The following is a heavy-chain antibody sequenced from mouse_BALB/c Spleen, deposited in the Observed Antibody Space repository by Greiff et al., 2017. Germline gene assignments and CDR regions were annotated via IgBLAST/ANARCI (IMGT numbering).Heavy chain of an antibody. CDR2: ISSGGSYT. CDR1: GFTFSSYG. J-gene: IGHJ3*01. Sequence: EVHLVESGGDLVKPGGSLKLSCAASGFTFSSYGMSWVRQTPDKRLEWVATISSGGSYTYYPDSVKGRFTISRDNAKNTLYLQMSSLKSEDTAMYYCARHPSSGAWFAYWGQGTLVTVSA. D-gene: IGHD6-1*01. V-gene: IGHV5-6*01. CDR3: ARHPSSGAWFAY.